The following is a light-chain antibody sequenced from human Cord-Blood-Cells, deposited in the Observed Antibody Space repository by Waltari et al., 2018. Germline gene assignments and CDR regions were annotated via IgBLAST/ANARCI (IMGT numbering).Light chain of an antibody. Sequence: QSALTQPASVSGSPGQSITISCTGTSSDVGGYNYVSWYQQHPGKAPKLMLYDVSNRPSGVSKRCSGSKSGNTASRTISGLQAEDEADYYCSSYTSSSTLVVFGGGTKLTVL. CDR2: DVS. CDR1: SSDVGGYNY. J-gene: IGLJ2*01. CDR3: SSYTSSSTLVV. V-gene: IGLV2-14*01.